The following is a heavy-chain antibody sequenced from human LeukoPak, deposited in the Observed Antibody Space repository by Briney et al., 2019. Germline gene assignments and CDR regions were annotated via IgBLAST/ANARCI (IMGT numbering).Heavy chain of an antibody. CDR2: IKQDGSGK. CDR3: ARDAGYCGGGSCYDY. Sequence: GGSLRLSCAASGFTFSSYWMSWVRQAPGKGLEWVANIKQDGSGKYYVDSVKGRFTISRDNAKNSLYLQMNSLRAEDTAVYYCARDAGYCGGGSCYDYWGQGTLVTVSS. J-gene: IGHJ4*02. V-gene: IGHV3-7*01. CDR1: GFTFSSYW. D-gene: IGHD2-15*01.